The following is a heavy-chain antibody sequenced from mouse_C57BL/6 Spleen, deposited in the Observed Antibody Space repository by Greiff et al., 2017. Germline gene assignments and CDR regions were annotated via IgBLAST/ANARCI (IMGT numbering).Heavy chain of an antibody. CDR2: IDPSDSYT. CDR3: ARREAAY. Sequence: QVQLQQPGAELVRPGTSVKLSCKASGYTFTSYWMHWVKQRPGQGLEWIGVIDPSDSYTNYNQKFKGKATLTVDTSSSTAYMQLSSLTSEDSAVYYCARREAAYWGQGTLVTVSA. V-gene: IGHV1-59*01. J-gene: IGHJ3*01. CDR1: GYTFTSYW.